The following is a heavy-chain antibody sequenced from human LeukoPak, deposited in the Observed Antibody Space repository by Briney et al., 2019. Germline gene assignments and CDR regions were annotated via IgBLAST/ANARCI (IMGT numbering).Heavy chain of an antibody. Sequence: ASVKVSCKASGYTFTGYYTHWVRQAPGQGLEWMGWINPNSGGTNYAQKFQGRVTMTRDTSISTAYMELSRLRSDDTAVYFCARDGLRYCSGGSCQRWFDPWGQGTLVTVS. J-gene: IGHJ5*02. CDR2: INPNSGGT. V-gene: IGHV1-2*02. D-gene: IGHD2-15*01. CDR3: ARDGLRYCSGGSCQRWFDP. CDR1: GYTFTGYY.